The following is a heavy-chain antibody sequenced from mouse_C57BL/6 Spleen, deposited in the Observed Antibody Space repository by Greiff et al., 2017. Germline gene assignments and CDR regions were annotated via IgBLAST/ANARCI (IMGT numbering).Heavy chain of an antibody. CDR1: GYTFTSYW. CDR3: ARGRYSNYDCWYFDV. CDR2: IYPSDSET. J-gene: IGHJ1*03. Sequence: QVQLQQPGAELVRPGSSVKLSCKASGYTFTSYWMDWVKQRPGQGLEWIGNIYPSDSETHYNQKFKDKATLTVDKSSSTAYMQLSSLTSEDSAVYYCARGRYSNYDCWYFDVWGTGTTVTVSS. D-gene: IGHD2-5*01. V-gene: IGHV1-61*01.